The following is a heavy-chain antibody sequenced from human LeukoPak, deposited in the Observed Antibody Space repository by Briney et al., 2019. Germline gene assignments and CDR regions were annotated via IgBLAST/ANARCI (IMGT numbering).Heavy chain of an antibody. Sequence: SETLSLTCAVYGGSASGYYWSWIRHPPGKGLEWIGEINHSGSTNYNPSLKSRVTISVDTSKNQFSLKLSSVTAADTAVYYCAIVLGIVWSFDYWGQGTLVTVSS. D-gene: IGHD2-21*01. CDR3: AIVLGIVWSFDY. J-gene: IGHJ4*02. V-gene: IGHV4-34*01. CDR2: INHSGST. CDR1: GGSASGYY.